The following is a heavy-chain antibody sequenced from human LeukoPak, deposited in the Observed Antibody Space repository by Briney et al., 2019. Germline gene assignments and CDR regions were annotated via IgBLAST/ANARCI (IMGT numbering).Heavy chain of an antibody. CDR1: GGSISSYY. J-gene: IGHJ5*02. CDR2: IYYSGST. D-gene: IGHD6-13*01. CDR3: ARDQHSSSWYAGWFDP. V-gene: IGHV4-59*01. Sequence: SETLSLTCTVSGGSISSYYWSWIRQPPGKGLEWIGYIYYSGSTNYNPSLKSQVTISVATSKNQFSLKLSSVTAADTAVYYCARDQHSSSWYAGWFDPWGQGTLVTVSS.